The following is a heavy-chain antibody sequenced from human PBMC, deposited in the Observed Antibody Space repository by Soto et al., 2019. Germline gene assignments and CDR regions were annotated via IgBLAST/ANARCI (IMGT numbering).Heavy chain of an antibody. V-gene: IGHV1-3*01. CDR3: ARDLGGWPDY. Sequence: ASVKVSCKAFRYTFTSYAIHWVRQAPGQRLEWMGWINAGNGNTKYSQKFQGRVTITRDTSASTAYMELSSLRSEDTAVYYCARDLGGWPDYWGQGTLVTVSS. J-gene: IGHJ4*02. CDR2: INAGNGNT. D-gene: IGHD2-15*01. CDR1: RYTFTSYA.